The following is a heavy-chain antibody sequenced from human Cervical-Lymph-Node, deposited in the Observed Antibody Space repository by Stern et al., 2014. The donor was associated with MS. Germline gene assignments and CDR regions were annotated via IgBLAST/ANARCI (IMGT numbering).Heavy chain of an antibody. CDR2: VIPTLGTV. Sequence: QLVQSGAEVKKPGSSVNVSCKASGGTFSSYAISWVRQGPGQGLDWMGGVIPTLGTVNYAPKFQGRVTFSADKLSDTAYMELNSLRSDDTAVYYCVERDAWFDPWGPGTLVIVSS. CDR1: GGTFSSYA. CDR3: VERDAWFDP. J-gene: IGHJ5*02. D-gene: IGHD1-1*01. V-gene: IGHV1-69*06.